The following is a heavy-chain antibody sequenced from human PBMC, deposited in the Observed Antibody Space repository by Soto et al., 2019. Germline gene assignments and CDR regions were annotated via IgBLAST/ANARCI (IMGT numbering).Heavy chain of an antibody. J-gene: IGHJ4*02. Sequence: GESLKISCKGSEYNFACYWIAWVRQMPGKGLELMGIIYPSHSDTRYMPSFQGQVTISADKSSSSAYLQWSSLRASDTAMYYCARGGVSTRTLDYWGQGTPVTVSS. V-gene: IGHV5-51*01. CDR1: EYNFACYW. CDR3: ARGGVSTRTLDY. CDR2: IYPSHSDT. D-gene: IGHD3-3*01.